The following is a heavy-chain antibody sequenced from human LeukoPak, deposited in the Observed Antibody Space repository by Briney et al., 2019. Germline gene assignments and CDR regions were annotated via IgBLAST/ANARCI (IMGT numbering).Heavy chain of an antibody. CDR2: ISYEGTNK. J-gene: IGHJ6*03. CDR3: SKGPRSSPLFYYMDV. Sequence: GGSLRLSCAASGFTFEDYGVHWVRQAPGEGLEWVAVISYEGTNKYYADSVKGRFTISRDNSKNTLYLQMNSLRVEDTAVYYCSKGPRSSPLFYYMDVWGNGTTVIVSS. V-gene: IGHV3-30*18. D-gene: IGHD6-6*01. CDR1: GFTFEDYG.